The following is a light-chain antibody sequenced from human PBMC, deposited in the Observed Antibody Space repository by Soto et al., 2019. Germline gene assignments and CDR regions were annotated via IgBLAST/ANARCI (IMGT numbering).Light chain of an antibody. CDR3: CSYAGRSTWV. Sequence: QSVLTQPASVSGSPGQSITISCTGTSSDVGSYNFVSWYQQHPGKAPKVMIYEGSKRPSGVSNRFSGSKSGNTASLTISGLQAEDEGDYYCCSYAGRSTWVFGGGTKVTVL. J-gene: IGLJ3*02. CDR2: EGS. V-gene: IGLV2-23*01. CDR1: SSDVGSYNF.